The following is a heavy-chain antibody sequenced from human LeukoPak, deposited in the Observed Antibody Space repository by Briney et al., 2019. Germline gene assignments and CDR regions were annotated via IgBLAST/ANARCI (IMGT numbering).Heavy chain of an antibody. D-gene: IGHD6-19*01. CDR3: ATSIAVAGRGPPGHY. V-gene: IGHV1-24*01. CDR1: GYTLTELS. J-gene: IGHJ4*02. Sequence: ASVKVSCKVSGYTLTELSMHWVRQAPGKGLEWMGGFDPEDGETIYAQKFQGRVTMTEDTSADTAYMELSSLRSEDTAVYYCATSIAVAGRGPPGHYWGQGTLVTVSS. CDR2: FDPEDGET.